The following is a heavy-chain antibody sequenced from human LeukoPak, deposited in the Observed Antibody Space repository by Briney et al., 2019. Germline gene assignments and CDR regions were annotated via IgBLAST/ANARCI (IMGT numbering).Heavy chain of an antibody. Sequence: SETLSLTCTVSGGSIRSSNYYWGWIRQPPGKGLEWIGSIFYSGITYYNPSRKSRVTISVDTSKNQFSLKLNSVTAADTAVYYCARDDSSGYYYYFDYWGQGTPVTVSS. D-gene: IGHD3-22*01. CDR3: ARDDSSGYYYYFDY. V-gene: IGHV4-39*07. J-gene: IGHJ4*02. CDR1: GGSIRSSNYY. CDR2: IFYSGIT.